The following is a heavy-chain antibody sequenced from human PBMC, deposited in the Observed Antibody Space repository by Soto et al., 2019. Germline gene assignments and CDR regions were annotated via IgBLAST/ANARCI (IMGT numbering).Heavy chain of an antibody. Sequence: WGSLRLSWAASGFTFSTYGMHWVRQAPGKGLEWVVVISYDGKNKYYADSVKGRFTISRDNSKNTLYLQMNNLRAEDTAVYYCGKDRDTYGAAYIFDYWGQGALVTVSP. V-gene: IGHV3-30*18. CDR1: GFTFSTYG. D-gene: IGHD5-18*01. J-gene: IGHJ4*02. CDR3: GKDRDTYGAAYIFDY. CDR2: ISYDGKNK.